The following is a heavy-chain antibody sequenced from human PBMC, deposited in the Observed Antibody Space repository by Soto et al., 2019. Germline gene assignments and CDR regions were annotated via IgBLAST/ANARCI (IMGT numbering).Heavy chain of an antibody. Sequence: TGGSLRLSCAASGFTFSSYAMSWVRQAPGKGLEWVSAISGSGGSTYYADSVKGRFTISRDNSKNTLYLQMNSLRAEDTAVYYCATIFTSTVAGTRDAFDIWGQGTMVTVSS. CDR1: GFTFSSYA. D-gene: IGHD6-19*01. V-gene: IGHV3-23*01. CDR3: ATIFTSTVAGTRDAFDI. CDR2: ISGSGGST. J-gene: IGHJ3*02.